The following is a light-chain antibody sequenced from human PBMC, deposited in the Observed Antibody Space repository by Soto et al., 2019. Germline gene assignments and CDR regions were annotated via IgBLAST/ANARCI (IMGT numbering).Light chain of an antibody. CDR1: RDIGDR. CDR2: TAS. J-gene: IGKJ1*01. Sequence: DIQMTQSPSSVSASVGDRVTITCRASRDIGDRLAWFRHKPGKAPQLLIQTASTLVRETPSRFSGSGSGTDFLLTINNLQPEDFATYYCLQASTFPRTVGQATKVDI. V-gene: IGKV1-12*01. CDR3: LQASTFPRT.